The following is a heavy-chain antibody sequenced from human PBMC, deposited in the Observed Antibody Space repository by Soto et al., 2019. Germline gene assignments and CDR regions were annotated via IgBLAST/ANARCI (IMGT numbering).Heavy chain of an antibody. CDR1: GGTFSSYA. Sequence: SVKVSCKASGGTFSSYAISWVRQAPGQGLEWMGGIIPIFGTANYAQKFQGRVTITADESTSTAYMELSSLRSEDTAVYYCARAGRPTIAVAGHTFDYWGQGTLVTVSS. V-gene: IGHV1-69*13. CDR3: ARAGRPTIAVAGHTFDY. J-gene: IGHJ4*02. D-gene: IGHD6-19*01. CDR2: IIPIFGTA.